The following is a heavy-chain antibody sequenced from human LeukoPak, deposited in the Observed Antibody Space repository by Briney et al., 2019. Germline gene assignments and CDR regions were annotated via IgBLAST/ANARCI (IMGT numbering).Heavy chain of an antibody. V-gene: IGHV3-7*01. Sequence: GGSLRLSCAASGFTFSSYWMSWVRQAPGKGLEWVANIKQDGSEKYYVDSVKGRFTISRDNAKNSLYLQMNSLRAEDTAVYYCARADTAMDSYYFDYWGQGTLVTVSS. CDR2: IKQDGSEK. J-gene: IGHJ4*02. CDR1: GFTFSSYW. CDR3: ARADTAMDSYYFDY. D-gene: IGHD5-18*01.